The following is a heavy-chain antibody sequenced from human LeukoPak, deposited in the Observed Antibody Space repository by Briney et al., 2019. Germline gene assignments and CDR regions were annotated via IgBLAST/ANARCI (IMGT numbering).Heavy chain of an antibody. CDR2: IIPIFGTA. Sequence: SVKVSCKASGGTFSSYAISWVRQAPGQGLEWMGGIIPIFGTANYAQKFQGRVTMTRDMSTSTVYMELSSLRSEDTAVYYCARPGAASTGTNFHHWGQGTLATVSS. D-gene: IGHD1/OR15-1a*01. CDR1: GGTFSSYA. CDR3: ARPGAASTGTNFHH. J-gene: IGHJ1*01. V-gene: IGHV1-69*05.